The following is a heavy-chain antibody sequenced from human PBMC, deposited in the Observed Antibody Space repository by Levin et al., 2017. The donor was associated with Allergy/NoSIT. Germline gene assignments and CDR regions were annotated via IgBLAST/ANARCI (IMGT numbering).Heavy chain of an antibody. J-gene: IGHJ5*01. D-gene: IGHD7-27*01. Sequence: GESLKISCAASGFTFSDYLMHWVRQAPGKGLVWVSRINRDGSTTGYADSVKGRFTISRDNAKNTLFLQMNSLRTEDSAVYYCARDPNWGLVSWGQGTLVTVSS. V-gene: IGHV3-74*01. CDR2: INRDGSTT. CDR3: ARDPNWGLVS. CDR1: GFTFSDYL.